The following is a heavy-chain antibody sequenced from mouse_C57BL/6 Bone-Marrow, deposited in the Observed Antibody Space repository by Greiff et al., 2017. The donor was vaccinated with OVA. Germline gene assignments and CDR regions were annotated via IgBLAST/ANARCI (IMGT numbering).Heavy chain of an antibody. CDR3: SSWSWYAMDY. V-gene: IGHV1-42*01. CDR2: INPSTGGT. J-gene: IGHJ4*01. CDR1: GYSFTGYY. Sequence: VQLQQSGPELVKPGASVKISCKASGYSFTGYYMNWVKQSPEKSLEWIGEINPSTGGTTYNQKFKAKATLTVDKSSSTAYMQLESLASEDAAVYYCSSWSWYAMDYWGQGTSVTVSS.